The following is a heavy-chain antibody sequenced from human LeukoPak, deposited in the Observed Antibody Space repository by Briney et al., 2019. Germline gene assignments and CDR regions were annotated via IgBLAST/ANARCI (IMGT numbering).Heavy chain of an antibody. V-gene: IGHV1-69*01. J-gene: IGHJ4*02. CDR3: ARSVGYCSSTTCWYYFVY. CDR2: IIPIFGTA. D-gene: IGHD2-2*01. Sequence: ASVKVSCKASGGTFSIYAISWVRQAPGQGLEWMGGIIPIFGTANYAQKFQGRVTITADESTSTAYMELSSLRSEDTAVYYCARSVGYCSSTTCWYYFVYWGQGTLVTVSS. CDR1: GGTFSIYA.